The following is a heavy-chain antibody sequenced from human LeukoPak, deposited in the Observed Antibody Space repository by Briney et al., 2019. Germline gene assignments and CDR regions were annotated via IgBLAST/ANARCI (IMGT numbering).Heavy chain of an antibody. CDR3: ARRSTKENGFDF. J-gene: IGHJ4*02. Sequence: SETLSLTCTVSGGSISSSSYYWVWIRQPPGEGLEWIGTTYYSGTTYYNPSLGSRVTISLDTSKNQFSLKLTSVTAADTAVYYCARRSTKENGFDFWGQGTLVTVSS. CDR1: GGSISSSSYY. V-gene: IGHV4-39*01. D-gene: IGHD1-1*01. CDR2: TYYSGTT.